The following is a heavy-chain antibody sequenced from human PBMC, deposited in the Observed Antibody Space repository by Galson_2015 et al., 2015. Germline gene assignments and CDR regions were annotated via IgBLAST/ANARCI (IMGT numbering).Heavy chain of an antibody. Sequence: SLRLSCAASGFTFSSYAMSWVRQAPGKGLEWVSAISGSGGSTYYADSVKGRFTISRDNAKNSLYLQMNSLRAEDTAVYYCARGAWYYDILTGKKGPNGHFDYWGQGTLVTVSS. V-gene: IGHV3-23*01. CDR2: ISGSGGST. J-gene: IGHJ4*02. CDR1: GFTFSSYA. D-gene: IGHD3-9*01. CDR3: ARGAWYYDILTGKKGPNGHFDY.